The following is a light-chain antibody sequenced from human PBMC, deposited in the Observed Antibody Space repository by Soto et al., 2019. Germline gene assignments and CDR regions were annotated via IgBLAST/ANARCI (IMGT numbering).Light chain of an antibody. CDR1: TSNIGTNA. J-gene: IGLJ1*01. CDR2: YSN. Sequence: QSVLTQSASASGTPGQRVTISCSGGTSNIGTNAVYWFQLLPGTAPKLLIYYSNHRPSGISDRFSGSKSGTSASLAISGLRPEEEADYYCAAWDDRLRGYVFATGTKLTVL. V-gene: IGLV1-47*01. CDR3: AAWDDRLRGYV.